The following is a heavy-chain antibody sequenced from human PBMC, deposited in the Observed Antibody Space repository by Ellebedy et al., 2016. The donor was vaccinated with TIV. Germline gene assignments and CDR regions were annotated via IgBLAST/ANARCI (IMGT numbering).Heavy chain of an antibody. D-gene: IGHD1-26*01. Sequence: AASVKVSCKASGFTFTTSAIQWVRQARGQRLDWIGWIVVGSGNTNYAQKFQERVTITRDMSTSTAYMELSSLISEDTAVYYCAAPISLVGAKSITARVYDYGMDVWGQGTTVTVSS. CDR1: GFTFTTSA. J-gene: IGHJ6*02. V-gene: IGHV1-58*02. CDR2: IVVGSGNT. CDR3: AAPISLVGAKSITARVYDYGMDV.